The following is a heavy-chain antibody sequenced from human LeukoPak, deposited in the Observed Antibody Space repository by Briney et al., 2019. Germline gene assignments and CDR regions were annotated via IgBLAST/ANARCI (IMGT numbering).Heavy chain of an antibody. V-gene: IGHV3-48*01. J-gene: IGHJ4*02. CDR2: ISSSSSTI. D-gene: IGHD3-3*01. CDR1: GFTFSSYS. CDR3: ARDTRYDFWSGYYFDY. Sequence: GGSLRLSCAASGFTFSSYSMNWVRQAPGKGLEWVSYISSSSSTIYYADSVKGRFTISRDNAKNSLYLQMNSLRAEDRAVYYCARDTRYDFWSGYYFDYWGQGTLVTVSS.